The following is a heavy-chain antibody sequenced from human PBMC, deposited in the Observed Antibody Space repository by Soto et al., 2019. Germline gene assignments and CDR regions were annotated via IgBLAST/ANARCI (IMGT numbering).Heavy chain of an antibody. CDR2: ISYDGSNK. J-gene: IGHJ6*02. CDR3: AKVLAWELPYYGMDV. CDR1: GFTFSSYG. V-gene: IGHV3-30*18. D-gene: IGHD1-26*01. Sequence: GGSLRLSCAASGFTFSSYGMHWVRQAPGKGLEWVAVISYDGSNKYYADSVKGRFTISRDNSKNTLYLQMNSLRAEDTAVYYCAKVLAWELPYYGMDVWGQGTTVTVSS.